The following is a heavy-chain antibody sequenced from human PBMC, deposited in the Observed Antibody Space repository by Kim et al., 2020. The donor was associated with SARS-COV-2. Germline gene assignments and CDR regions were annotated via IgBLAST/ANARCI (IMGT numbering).Heavy chain of an antibody. CDR3: ASSRIGYTSYGMDV. V-gene: IGHV5-10-1*01. CDR2: IDPSDSYT. Sequence: GESLKISCKGSGYSFTSYWISWVRQMPGKGLEWMGRIDPSDSYTNYSPSFQGHVTISADKSISTAYLQWSSLKASDTAMYYCASSRIGYTSYGMDVWGQGTTVTVSS. D-gene: IGHD6-13*01. J-gene: IGHJ6*02. CDR1: GYSFTSYW.